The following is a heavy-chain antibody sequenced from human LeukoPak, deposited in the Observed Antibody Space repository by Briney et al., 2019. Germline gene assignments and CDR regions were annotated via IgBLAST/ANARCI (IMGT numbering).Heavy chain of an antibody. CDR2: ISGSGGGT. Sequence: GGSLRLSCAASGFTSNSYAMNCVRQAPGKGLEWVSGISGSGGGTDYAHHVQGRFPIHTDNSKKPVYMQINSLRAEDTAVYDCAKRSGSSGYYTLFDYWGQGTLVTVSS. CDR3: AKRSGSSGYYTLFDY. J-gene: IGHJ4*02. D-gene: IGHD3-22*01. CDR1: GFTSNSYA. V-gene: IGHV3-23*01.